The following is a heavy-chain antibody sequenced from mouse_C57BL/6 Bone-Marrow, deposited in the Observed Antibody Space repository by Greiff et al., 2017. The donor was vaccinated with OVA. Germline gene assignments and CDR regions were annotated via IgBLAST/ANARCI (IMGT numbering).Heavy chain of an antibody. J-gene: IGHJ3*01. V-gene: IGHV1-81*01. CDR2: IYPRSGNT. CDR1: GYTFTSYG. CDR3: ARSYYYGTPFAY. Sequence: VQLQESGAELARPGASVKLSCKASGYTFTSYGISWVKQRTGQGLEWIGEIYPRSGNTYYNEKFKGKATLTADKSSSTAYMELRSLTSEDSAVYFCARSYYYGTPFAYWGQGTLVTVSA. D-gene: IGHD1-1*01.